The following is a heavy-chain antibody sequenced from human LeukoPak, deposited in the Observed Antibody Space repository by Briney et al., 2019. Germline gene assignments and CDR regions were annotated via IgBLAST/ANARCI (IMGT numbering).Heavy chain of an antibody. V-gene: IGHV3-23*01. CDR3: ANRFDPMVAG. CDR2: ISISGGTT. Sequence: GGSLRLSCAASGFAFSTYAMTWVRQAPGKGLEWVSTISISGGTTYYADSVKGRFTISRDTSKDTLYLQMNSLRAEDSALYYCANRFDPMVAGWGQGTLVTVSS. D-gene: IGHD6-19*01. J-gene: IGHJ4*02. CDR1: GFAFSTYA.